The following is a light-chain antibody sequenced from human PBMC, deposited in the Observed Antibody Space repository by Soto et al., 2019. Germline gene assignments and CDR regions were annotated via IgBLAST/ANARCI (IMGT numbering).Light chain of an antibody. V-gene: IGKV3-15*01. CDR1: QSVSSN. Sequence: EIVMTQSPAILSVSPGERANVSCRASQSVSSNLAWYQQKPGQAPRLLIYGASTRATGIPARFSGSGSGTELTLTISSLQSEDFAVYYCQQYNKWPRTFGGGTKVEIK. J-gene: IGKJ4*01. CDR3: QQYNKWPRT. CDR2: GAS.